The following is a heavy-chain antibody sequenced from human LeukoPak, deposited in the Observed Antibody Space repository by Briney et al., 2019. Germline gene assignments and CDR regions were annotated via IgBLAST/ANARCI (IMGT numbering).Heavy chain of an antibody. CDR2: IYYSGST. V-gene: IGHV4-39*01. Sequence: SETLSLTCTVSGGSISSSSYYWGWIRQPPGKGLEWIGSIYYSGSTYYNPSLKSRVTISVDTSKNQFSLKLSSVTAADTAVYYCARGGSGSYHPTDYWGQGTLVTVSS. CDR3: ARGGSGSYHPTDY. J-gene: IGHJ4*02. CDR1: GGSISSSSYY. D-gene: IGHD3-10*01.